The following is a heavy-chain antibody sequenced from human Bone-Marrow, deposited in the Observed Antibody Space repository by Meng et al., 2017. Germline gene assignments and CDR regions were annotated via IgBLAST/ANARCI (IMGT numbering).Heavy chain of an antibody. J-gene: IGHJ2*01. Sequence: QVQLHESAQGLSNPSQTLSLTCTVSACSISSGNHYWSWIRQHPGKGLEYIGYIYYSGSTYYNPSLKSRVIISVDTSKNQFSLRLNSVTAADTAVYYCASLYGDSSVWYLDLWGRGTLVTVSS. CDR1: ACSISSGNHY. CDR2: IYYSGST. D-gene: IGHD4-17*01. CDR3: ASLYGDSSVWYLDL. V-gene: IGHV4-31*03.